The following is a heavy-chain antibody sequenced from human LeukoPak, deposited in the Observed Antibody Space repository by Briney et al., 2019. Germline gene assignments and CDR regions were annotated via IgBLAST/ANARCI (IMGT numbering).Heavy chain of an antibody. CDR3: ARYSSGWSGPFDY. V-gene: IGHV3-21*01. Sequence: PGGSKRLSCAASGFTFSSYTMNWIRQAPGKGLEWVSSISSSATFMYHADSVKGRFTISRDNAKNSLYLQMNSLRAEDTAVYYCARYSSGWSGPFDYWGQGTLVTVSS. CDR2: ISSSATFM. D-gene: IGHD6-19*01. J-gene: IGHJ4*02. CDR1: GFTFSSYT.